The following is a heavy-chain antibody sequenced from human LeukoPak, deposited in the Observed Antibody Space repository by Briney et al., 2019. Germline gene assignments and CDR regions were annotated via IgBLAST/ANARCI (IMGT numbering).Heavy chain of an antibody. CDR1: GGSFSGYY. CDR3: ARGGNAFDI. J-gene: IGHJ3*02. Sequence: PSETLSLTCAAHGGSFSGYYWSWIRQPPGKGLEWIGEINHSGSTNCNPSLESRVTISVDTSKNQFSLKLSSVTAADTAVYYCARGGNAFDIWGQGTMVTVSS. CDR2: INHSGST. V-gene: IGHV4-34*01.